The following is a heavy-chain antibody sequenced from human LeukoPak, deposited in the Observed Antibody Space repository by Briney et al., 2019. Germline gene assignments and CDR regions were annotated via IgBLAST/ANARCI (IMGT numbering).Heavy chain of an antibody. V-gene: IGHV1-8*01. CDR3: ALILTGYSRFDY. D-gene: IGHD3-9*01. J-gene: IGHJ4*02. Sequence: ASVKVSCKASGYTLTSYDINWVRQATGQGLEWMGWMNPNSGNTGYAQKFQGRVTMTRNTSISTAYMELSSLRSEDTAVYYCALILTGYSRFDYWGQGTLVTVSS. CDR2: MNPNSGNT. CDR1: GYTLTSYD.